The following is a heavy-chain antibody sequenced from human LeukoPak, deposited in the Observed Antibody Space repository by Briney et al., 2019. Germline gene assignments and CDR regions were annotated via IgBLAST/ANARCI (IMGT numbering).Heavy chain of an antibody. CDR2: IIPIFGTA. D-gene: IGHD2-2*01. CDR1: GGTFSSYA. Sequence: PWASVKVSCKASGGTFSSYAVSWVRQAPGQGLEWMGGIIPIFGTANYAQKFQGRVTITADKSTSTAYMELSSLRSEDTAVYYCARAVVVVPAAVMYYYYGMDVWGKGTTVTVSS. J-gene: IGHJ6*04. V-gene: IGHV1-69*06. CDR3: ARAVVVVPAAVMYYYYGMDV.